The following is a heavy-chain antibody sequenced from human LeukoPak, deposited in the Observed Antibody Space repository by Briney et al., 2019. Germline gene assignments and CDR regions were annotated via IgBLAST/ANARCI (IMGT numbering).Heavy chain of an antibody. J-gene: IGHJ4*02. CDR2: ISGSGSST. Sequence: GGSLRLSCAASGFTFSSYAMSWVRQAPGKGLEWVSAISGSGSSTYYADSVKGRFTISRDNSKNTLYLQMNSLRAEDTAIYYCARDGILGSHDSWGQGTLVTVSS. D-gene: IGHD2-15*01. CDR1: GFTFSSYA. V-gene: IGHV3-23*01. CDR3: ARDGILGSHDS.